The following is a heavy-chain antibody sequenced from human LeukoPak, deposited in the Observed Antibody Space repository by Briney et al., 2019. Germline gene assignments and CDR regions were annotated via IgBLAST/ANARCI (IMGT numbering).Heavy chain of an antibody. Sequence: GGSLRLSCAASGFTFSGSAMHWVRQASGKGLEWVGRIRSKANSYATAYAASVKGRFTISRDDSKNTAYLQMNSLKTEDTAVYYCTRLAPNTAPFDYWGQGTLVTVSS. D-gene: IGHD5-18*01. CDR2: IRSKANSYAT. J-gene: IGHJ4*02. V-gene: IGHV3-73*01. CDR3: TRLAPNTAPFDY. CDR1: GFTFSGSA.